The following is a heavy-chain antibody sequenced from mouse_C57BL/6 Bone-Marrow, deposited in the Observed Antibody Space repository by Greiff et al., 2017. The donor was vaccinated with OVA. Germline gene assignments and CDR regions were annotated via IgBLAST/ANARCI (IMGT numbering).Heavy chain of an antibody. Sequence: VQLKQSGTVLARPGASVKMSCKPSGYTFTSYWMHWVKQRPGQGLEWIGAIYPGNSDTSYNQKFKGKAKLTAVTSASTAYMELSSLTNEDSAVYYCTRWLLRDWYFDVWGTGTTVTVSS. V-gene: IGHV1-5*01. CDR3: TRWLLRDWYFDV. D-gene: IGHD2-3*01. CDR2: IYPGNSDT. J-gene: IGHJ1*03. CDR1: GYTFTSYW.